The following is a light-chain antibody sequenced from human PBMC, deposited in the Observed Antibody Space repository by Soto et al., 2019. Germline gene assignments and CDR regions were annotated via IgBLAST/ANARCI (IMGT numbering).Light chain of an antibody. CDR2: GAS. J-gene: IGKJ5*01. CDR3: QQFDDSVT. CDR1: QSVSSSY. V-gene: IGKV3-20*01. Sequence: EIVLTQSPGPLSLSPGERATLSCRASQSVSSSYLAWYQQKPGQAPRILIYGASSRATGTPDRFSGSGSGTDFTLTISRLEPEDSAVYYCQQFDDSVTFGQGTRLEIK.